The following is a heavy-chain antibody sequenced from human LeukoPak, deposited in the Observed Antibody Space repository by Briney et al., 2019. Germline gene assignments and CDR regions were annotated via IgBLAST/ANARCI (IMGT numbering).Heavy chain of an antibody. J-gene: IGHJ5*02. D-gene: IGHD6-13*01. V-gene: IGHV4-34*01. Sequence: SETLSLTCAVYGGSFSGYYWSWIRQPPGKGLEWIGEINHSGSTNYNPSLKSRVTISVDTSKNQFSLKLSSVTAADTAVYYCARGRIAAAGIAGWFDRWGQGTLVTVSS. CDR3: ARGRIAAAGIAGWFDR. CDR1: GGSFSGYY. CDR2: INHSGST.